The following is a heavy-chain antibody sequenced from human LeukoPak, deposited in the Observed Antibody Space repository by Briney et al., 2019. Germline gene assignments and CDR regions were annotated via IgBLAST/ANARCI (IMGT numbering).Heavy chain of an antibody. CDR2: IYYTAST. CDR1: GGSISSYY. Sequence: PSETLSLTCTVSGGSISSYYWSWVRQPPGKGLEWIGYIYYTASTNYNPSLRSRVTISVDTSKNQFSLKLSSVTAADTAVYYCARHEGDYVWGSYRYKPYYFDYWGQGTLVTVSS. CDR3: ARHEGDYVWGSYRYKPYYFDY. J-gene: IGHJ4*02. D-gene: IGHD3-16*02. V-gene: IGHV4-59*08.